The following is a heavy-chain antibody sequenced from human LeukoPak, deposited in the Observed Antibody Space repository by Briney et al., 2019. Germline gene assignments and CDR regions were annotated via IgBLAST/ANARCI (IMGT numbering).Heavy chain of an antibody. D-gene: IGHD6-6*01. J-gene: IGHJ5*02. V-gene: IGHV1-18*01. CDR1: GYNYDRFD. CDR3: ARTPTISTRLSEGYNWLDP. CDR2: ISGYKGET. Sequence: ASVKVSCKASGYNYDRFDINWVRQAPGQGLEWVGWISGYKGETNYAQKFQGRVTMTTDTSTTTVSMELRSLTPDDTAVYFCARTPTISTRLSEGYNWLDPWGQGTLVTVSS.